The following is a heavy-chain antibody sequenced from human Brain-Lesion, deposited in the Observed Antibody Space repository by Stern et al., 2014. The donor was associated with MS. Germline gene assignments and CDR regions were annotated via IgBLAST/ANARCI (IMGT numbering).Heavy chain of an antibody. CDR2: IHPSGSA. CDR1: GGPISSGRDY. Sequence: VQLVESGPGLVKPSQTLSLTCTVSGGPISSGRDYWSWIRQPPGKGLEWIGRIHPSGSAFYTPSLKSRVTISTDTSMNQFSLELNSATAEDTAIYYCASGYRIFDYWGQGILVTVSS. CDR3: ASGYRIFDY. D-gene: IGHD5-18*01. J-gene: IGHJ4*02. V-gene: IGHV4-61*02.